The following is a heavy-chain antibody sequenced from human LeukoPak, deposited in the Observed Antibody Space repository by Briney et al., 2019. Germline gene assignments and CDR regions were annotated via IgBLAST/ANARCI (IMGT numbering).Heavy chain of an antibody. V-gene: IGHV4-34*01. CDR1: GGSFSGYY. Sequence: PSETLSLTCAVYGGSFSGYYWSWIRQPPGKGLEWIGEINHSGSTYYNPSLKSRVTISVDTSKNQFSLKLSSVTAADTAIYYCARERKVPTAIGIDYWGQGTLVTVSS. J-gene: IGHJ4*02. CDR3: ARERKVPTAIGIDY. D-gene: IGHD2-2*01. CDR2: INHSGST.